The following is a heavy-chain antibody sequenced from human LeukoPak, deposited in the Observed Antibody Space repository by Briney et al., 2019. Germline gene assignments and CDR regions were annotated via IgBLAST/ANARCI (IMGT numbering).Heavy chain of an antibody. CDR2: IYHSGST. V-gene: IGHV4-38-2*01. Sequence: PSETLSLTCAVSGYSISSGYYWGWIRQPPGKGLEWIGSIYHSGSTYYNPSLKSRVTISVDTSKNQFSLKLSSVTAADTAAYYCASIDFWSGYPNWFDPWGQGTLVTVSS. D-gene: IGHD3-3*01. J-gene: IGHJ5*02. CDR1: GYSISSGYY. CDR3: ASIDFWSGYPNWFDP.